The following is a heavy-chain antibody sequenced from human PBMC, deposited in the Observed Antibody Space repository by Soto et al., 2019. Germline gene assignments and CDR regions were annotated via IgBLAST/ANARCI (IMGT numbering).Heavy chain of an antibody. J-gene: IGHJ3*02. CDR3: ARPPMVRGVITAFDI. CDR1: GFTFSYYY. D-gene: IGHD3-10*01. CDR2: ISSSGSTI. Sequence: PGGSLRLSCAASGFTFSYYYMSWIRQAPGKGLEWVSYISSSGSTIYYADSVKGRFTISRDNAKNSLYLQMNSLRAEDTAVYYCARPPMVRGVITAFDIWGQGTMVTVSS. V-gene: IGHV3-11*01.